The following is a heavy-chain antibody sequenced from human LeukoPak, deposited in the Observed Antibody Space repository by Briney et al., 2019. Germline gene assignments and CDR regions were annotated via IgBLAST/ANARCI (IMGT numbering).Heavy chain of an antibody. J-gene: IGHJ4*02. Sequence: GGSLRLSCAASGFTVSSYAMSWVRQAPGKGVEWVSAVSGSGGRTYYADSVKGRFTISGDNSKNTLYLQMNRLRAEDKAVYYCAKLALGYCSSTSCYTVYYLGYSYGYYFDYWGQGTLVTVSS. CDR1: GFTVSSYA. V-gene: IGHV3-23*01. CDR2: VSGSGGRT. CDR3: AKLALGYCSSTSCYTVYYLGYSYGYYFDY. D-gene: IGHD2-2*02.